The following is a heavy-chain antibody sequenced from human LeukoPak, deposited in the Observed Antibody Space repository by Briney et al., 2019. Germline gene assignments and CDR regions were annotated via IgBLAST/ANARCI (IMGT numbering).Heavy chain of an antibody. CDR3: ARGSWTGDLDY. V-gene: IGHV3-23*01. J-gene: IGHJ4*02. Sequence: LSGGSLRLSCAASGFTFTNYAMRWFRQAPGKGLEWVSSISANGAGTYYADSVKGRFTISRDNSKNTVYLQMNGLRVEDTAVYYCARGSWTGDLDYWGQGTLVTVSS. D-gene: IGHD3/OR15-3a*01. CDR2: ISANGAGT. CDR1: GFTFTNYA.